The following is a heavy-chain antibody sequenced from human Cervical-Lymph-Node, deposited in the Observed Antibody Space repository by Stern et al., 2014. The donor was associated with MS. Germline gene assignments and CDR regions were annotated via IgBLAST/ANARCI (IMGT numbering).Heavy chain of an antibody. CDR2: FDPEDGET. D-gene: IGHD3-3*01. J-gene: IGHJ6*02. CDR3: ATDRDDFRSGYSAPTKGYGLDV. Sequence: QVQLVQSGAEVKKPGASVKVSCKVSGYTLTELSMHWVRQAPGKGLEWMGGFDPEDGETIYAQKFQGRVTRTEDTSTDTAYMELSSLRSEDTAVYYCATDRDDFRSGYSAPTKGYGLDVWGQGTTVTVTS. CDR1: GYTLTELS. V-gene: IGHV1-24*01.